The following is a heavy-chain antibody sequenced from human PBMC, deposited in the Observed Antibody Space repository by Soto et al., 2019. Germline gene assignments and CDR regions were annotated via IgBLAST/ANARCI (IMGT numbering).Heavy chain of an antibody. CDR2: IYYSGST. Sequence: SETLSLTCTVSGGSISSSSYYWGWIHQPPGKGLEWIGSIYYSGSTYYNPSLKSRVTISVDTSKNQFSLKLSSVTAADTAVYYCARLSGKGYYDSSGYRDAFDIWGQGTMVTVSS. V-gene: IGHV4-39*01. CDR1: GGSISSSSYY. CDR3: ARLSGKGYYDSSGYRDAFDI. D-gene: IGHD3-22*01. J-gene: IGHJ3*02.